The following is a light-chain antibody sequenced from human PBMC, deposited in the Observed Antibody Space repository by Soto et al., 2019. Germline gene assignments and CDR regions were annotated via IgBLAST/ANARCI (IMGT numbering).Light chain of an antibody. CDR1: KLGDKY. CDR3: QAWDSSTAHV. Sequence: SSELTQPPSVSVSPGQTASITCSGAKLGDKYASWYQQKPGQSPVLVIYQDSKRPSGIPERFSGSNSGNTATLTISGTQAMDEADYYCQAWDSSTAHVFGTGTKVTVL. CDR2: QDS. J-gene: IGLJ1*01. V-gene: IGLV3-1*01.